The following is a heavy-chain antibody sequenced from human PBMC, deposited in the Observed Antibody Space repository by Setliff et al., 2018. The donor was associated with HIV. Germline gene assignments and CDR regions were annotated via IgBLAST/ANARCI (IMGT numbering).Heavy chain of an antibody. D-gene: IGHD6-19*01. CDR2: IIPLLGTP. Sequence: VKVSCKASGGSFRNYAINWVRQAPGQGLEWMGGIIPLLGTPNYAHKFQGKVTITADKYSSTVYMELSSLRSEDSAVFYCARDRSGIAVAAPDAFDVWGQGTMVTVSS. V-gene: IGHV1-69*06. CDR3: ARDRSGIAVAAPDAFDV. J-gene: IGHJ3*01. CDR1: GGSFRNYA.